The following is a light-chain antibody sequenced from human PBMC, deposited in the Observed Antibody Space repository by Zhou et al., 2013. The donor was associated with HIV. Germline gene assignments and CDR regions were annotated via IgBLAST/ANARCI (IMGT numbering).Light chain of an antibody. V-gene: IGKV1-16*01. J-gene: IGKJ3*01. Sequence: DIQMTQSPSSLSASLGDRVTITCRASEGINKNLAWFQQKPGEAPKPLIYSASSLQSGVPSRFSGGGSGTDFTLTISSLQPEDFATYYCQQINTYPLTFGPGTTVDIK. CDR1: EGINKN. CDR3: QQINTYPLT. CDR2: SAS.